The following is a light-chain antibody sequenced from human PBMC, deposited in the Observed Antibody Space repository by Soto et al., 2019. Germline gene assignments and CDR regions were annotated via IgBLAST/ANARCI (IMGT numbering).Light chain of an antibody. V-gene: IGLV2-14*01. CDR2: QVS. CDR1: SRDIGGDNY. J-gene: IGLJ1*01. Sequence: QSVLTQPASVSGTLGQTVTISCTGTSRDIGGDNYIYWYQQLPGKAPKLMIYQVSIRPSGLSNRFSGSKSGTTASLTTSGHQAEDEVDYCSPSVTSTTASYVVGTGTKVTVL. CDR3: PSVTSTTASYV.